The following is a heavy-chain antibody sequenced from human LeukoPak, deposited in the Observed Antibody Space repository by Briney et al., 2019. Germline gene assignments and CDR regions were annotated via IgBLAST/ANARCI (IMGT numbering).Heavy chain of an antibody. CDR1: GFTFSDYY. CDR3: AKDLYYYDSSGPLEY. Sequence: GGSLRLSCAASGFTFSDYYMSWIRQAPGKGLEWVSYISSSGSTIYYADSVKGRFTISRDNAKNSLYLQMNSLRAEDTAVYYCAKDLYYYDSSGPLEYWGQGTLVTVSS. CDR2: ISSSGSTI. D-gene: IGHD3-22*01. V-gene: IGHV3-11*01. J-gene: IGHJ4*02.